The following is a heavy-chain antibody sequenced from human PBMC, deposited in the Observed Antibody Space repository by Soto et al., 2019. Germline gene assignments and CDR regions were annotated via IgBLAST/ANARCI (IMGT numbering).Heavy chain of an antibody. CDR3: ARGATGYGNFDY. CDR2: INGDGSSL. V-gene: IGHV3-74*01. J-gene: IGHJ4*02. CDR1: GFTFSSYW. Sequence: EVQLVESGGGLVQPGGSLRLSCAASGFTFSSYWMHWVRQTPGKGLVWVSRINGDGSSLYYADSVKGRLTISRDSAKNTLYLQIHSLRDEDTGVYYCARGATGYGNFDYWGQGTLVTVSS. D-gene: IGHD5-12*01.